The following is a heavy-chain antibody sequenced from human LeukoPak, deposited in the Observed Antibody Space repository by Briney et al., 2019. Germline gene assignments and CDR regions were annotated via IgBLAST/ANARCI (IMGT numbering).Heavy chain of an antibody. J-gene: IGHJ4*02. V-gene: IGHV3-23*01. CDR2: ISGSGGST. CDR3: AKDHCSSTSCYAKEDIVVVVAATKFDY. Sequence: GGSLRLSCAASGFTFSSYAMSWVRQAPGKGLEWVSAISGSGGSTYYADSVKGRFTISRDNSKNTLYPQMNSLRAEDTAVYYCAKDHCSSTSCYAKEDIVVVVAATKFDYWGQGTLVTVSS. CDR1: GFTFSSYA. D-gene: IGHD2-15*01.